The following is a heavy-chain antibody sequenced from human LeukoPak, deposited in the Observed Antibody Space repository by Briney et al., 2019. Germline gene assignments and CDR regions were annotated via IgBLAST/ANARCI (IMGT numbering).Heavy chain of an antibody. CDR3: ASVAAAGPPEGAFDI. V-gene: IGHV4-34*01. J-gene: IGHJ3*02. D-gene: IGHD6-13*01. Sequence: SETLSPTCAVYGGSFSGYYWSWIRQPPGKGREWIGEINHSGSTNYNPSLKSRVTISVDTSKNQFSLKVSSVTAADTAVYYCASVAAAGPPEGAFDIWGQGTMVTVSS. CDR1: GGSFSGYY. CDR2: INHSGST.